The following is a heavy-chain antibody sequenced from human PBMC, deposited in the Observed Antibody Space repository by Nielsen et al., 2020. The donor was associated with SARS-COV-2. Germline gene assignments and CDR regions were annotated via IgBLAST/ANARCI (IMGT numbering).Heavy chain of an antibody. V-gene: IGHV3-7*03. CDR2: IKLDGSEK. CDR3: ATTFDY. Sequence: GGSLRLSCVVSGFNIRGYWMTWVRQAPGKGLEWVGNIKLDGSEKYYVDSVKGRFTISRDNARNTLYLQMNSLRAEDTAVYYCATTFDYWGQGTLVTVSS. CDR1: GFNIRGYW. J-gene: IGHJ4*02.